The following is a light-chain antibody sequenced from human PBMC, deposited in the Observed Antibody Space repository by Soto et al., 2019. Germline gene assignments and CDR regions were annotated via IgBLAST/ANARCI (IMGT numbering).Light chain of an antibody. J-gene: IGKJ2*01. V-gene: IGKV1-6*01. CDR1: QGIRDD. Sequence: AIQMTQSPSSLSASVGDRVTITCRASQGIRDDLAWYQQRPGKAPKLLIYAASTLQSGVPSRFSGSGSGTDFTLIISSLQPEDFATYYCLQDYDYPYTFGQGTKLEIK. CDR2: AAS. CDR3: LQDYDYPYT.